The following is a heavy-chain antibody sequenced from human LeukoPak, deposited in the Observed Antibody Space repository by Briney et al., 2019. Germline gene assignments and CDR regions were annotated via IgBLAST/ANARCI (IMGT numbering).Heavy chain of an antibody. V-gene: IGHV4-4*07. CDR3: ARGGTYYYDSLDAFDI. CDR1: GGSISSYY. D-gene: IGHD3-22*01. J-gene: IGHJ3*02. CDR2: IYTSGST. Sequence: PSETLSLTCTVSGGSISSYYWSRIRQPAGKGLEWIGRIYTSGSTNYNPSLKSRVTMSVDTSKNQFSLKLSSVTAADTAVYYCARGGTYYYDSLDAFDIWGQGTMVTVSS.